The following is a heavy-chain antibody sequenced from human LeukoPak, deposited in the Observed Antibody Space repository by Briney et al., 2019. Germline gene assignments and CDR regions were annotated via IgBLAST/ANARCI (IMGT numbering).Heavy chain of an antibody. V-gene: IGHV1-2*06. CDR2: INPNSGGT. CDR1: GYNFSSYG. D-gene: IGHD3-9*01. J-gene: IGHJ4*02. Sequence: ASVKVSCKASGYNFSSYGISWVRQAPGQGLEWMGRINPNSGGTNYAQKFQGRVTMTRDTSISTAYMELSRLRSDDTAVYYCFLYYDILTGYYIGYWGQGTLVTVSS. CDR3: FLYYDILTGYYIGY.